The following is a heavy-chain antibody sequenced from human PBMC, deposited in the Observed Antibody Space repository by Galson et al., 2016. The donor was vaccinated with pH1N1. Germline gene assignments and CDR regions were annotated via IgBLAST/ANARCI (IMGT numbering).Heavy chain of an antibody. Sequence: SVKVSCKASGYTFTDYDINWVRQGTGQGLEWMGWMNPNNDNTGYAQKFQGRVTMTRNTSISTAYMELSSLRSEDTAVYYCARGPFGPRFGGSWARYFPQWGQGTLVTVSS. J-gene: IGHJ1*01. CDR1: GYTFTDYD. CDR3: ARGPFGPRFGGSWARYFPQ. V-gene: IGHV1-8*01. CDR2: MNPNNDNT. D-gene: IGHD2-15*01.